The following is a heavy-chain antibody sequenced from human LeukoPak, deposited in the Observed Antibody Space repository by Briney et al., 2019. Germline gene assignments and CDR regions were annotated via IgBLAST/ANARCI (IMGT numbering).Heavy chain of an antibody. CDR3: AKIFGVVPSLYYFDY. CDR1: GFTFSSYG. Sequence: PGGSLRLSCAASGFTFSSYGMHWVRQAPGKGLEWVANIKQDGSEKYYVDSVKGRFTISRDNAKNSLYLQMNSLRAEDTAVYYCAKIFGVVPSLYYFDYWGQGTLVTVSS. D-gene: IGHD3-3*01. V-gene: IGHV3-7*01. CDR2: IKQDGSEK. J-gene: IGHJ4*02.